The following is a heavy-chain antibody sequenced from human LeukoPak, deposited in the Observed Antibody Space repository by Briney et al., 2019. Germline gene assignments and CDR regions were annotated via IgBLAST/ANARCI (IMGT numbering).Heavy chain of an antibody. CDR3: ARDQYDTWSRRGNFDS. CDR2: MRRDGNEI. V-gene: IGHV3-7*03. D-gene: IGHD3/OR15-3a*01. Sequence: GGSLRLSCSASGFTFSTYWMSWVRQAPGKGLEWVANMRRDGNEIYYLDSVKGRFTISRDNTKNSLYLQMNSLRAEDTAVFYCARDQYDTWSRRGNFDSWGQGTLVIVSS. CDR1: GFTFSTYW. J-gene: IGHJ4*02.